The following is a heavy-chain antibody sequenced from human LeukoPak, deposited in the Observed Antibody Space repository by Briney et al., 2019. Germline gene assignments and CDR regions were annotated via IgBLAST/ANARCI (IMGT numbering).Heavy chain of an antibody. Sequence: SETLSLTCSVSGDSVSRSDSYWDWIRQPPGKGLEWIGTIYYSGRTYYSPSLKSRVTMSVDPSNNQFSLNLRSVTAADAAVYYCARRRYYDGSGYLEWGQGTLLSVSS. V-gene: IGHV4-39*01. D-gene: IGHD3-22*01. CDR2: IYYSGRT. CDR1: GDSVSRSDSY. J-gene: IGHJ1*01. CDR3: ARRRYYDGSGYLE.